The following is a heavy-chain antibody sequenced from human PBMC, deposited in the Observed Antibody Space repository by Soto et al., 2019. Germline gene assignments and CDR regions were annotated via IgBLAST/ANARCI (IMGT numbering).Heavy chain of an antibody. J-gene: IGHJ5*02. CDR2: IYHSGST. CDR1: GGSISSGGYS. V-gene: IGHV4-30-2*01. CDR3: ARVPGP. Sequence: QLQLQESGSGLVKPSQTLSLTCAVSGGSISSGGYSWSWIRQPPGKGLEWIGYIYHSGSTYYNPSPXRXXTISVDRSKNQFSLKLSSMTAADTAVYYCARVPGPWGQGTLVTVSS.